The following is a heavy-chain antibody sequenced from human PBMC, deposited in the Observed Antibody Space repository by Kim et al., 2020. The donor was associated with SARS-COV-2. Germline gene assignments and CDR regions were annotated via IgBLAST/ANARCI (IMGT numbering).Heavy chain of an antibody. J-gene: IGHJ3*02. CDR3: ASTKGGSYRNAFDI. V-gene: IGHV3-30*04. D-gene: IGHD3-16*02. CDR1: GFTFSIYA. Sequence: GGSLRLSCAASGFTFSIYAMHWVRQAPGKGLEWVALISYDGSNKYYADSVKGRFTISRDNSNNTLYLQMNSLRAEDTAVYYCASTKGGSYRNAFDIWGLGTMVTVSS. CDR2: ISYDGSNK.